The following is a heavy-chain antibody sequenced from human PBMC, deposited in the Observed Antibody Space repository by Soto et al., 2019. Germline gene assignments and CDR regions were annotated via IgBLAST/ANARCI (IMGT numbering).Heavy chain of an antibody. D-gene: IGHD6-13*01. CDR3: AKEGMSSSWLSGYYYYYYMDV. J-gene: IGHJ6*03. Sequence: GGSLRLSCAASGFTFSSYGMHWVRQAPGKGLEWVAVISYDGSNKYYADSVKGRFTISRDNSKNTLYLQMNSLRAEDTAVYYCAKEGMSSSWLSGYYYYYYMDVWGKGTTVTVSS. CDR2: ISYDGSNK. V-gene: IGHV3-30*18. CDR1: GFTFSSYG.